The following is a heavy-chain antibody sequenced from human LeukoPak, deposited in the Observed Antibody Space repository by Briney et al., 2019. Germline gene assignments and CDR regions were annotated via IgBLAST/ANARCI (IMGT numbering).Heavy chain of an antibody. CDR2: IYYSGTT. Sequence: SETLSLTCTVSGGSISNYYWNWIRQPPGKGLEWIGYIYYSGTTNYNPSLKSRVSMSVDTSKNQFSLKLSSVTAADTAVYYCAKGSSWYSPFDYWGQGTLVIVSS. CDR1: GGSISNYY. V-gene: IGHV4-59*12. J-gene: IGHJ4*02. CDR3: AKGSSWYSPFDY. D-gene: IGHD6-13*01.